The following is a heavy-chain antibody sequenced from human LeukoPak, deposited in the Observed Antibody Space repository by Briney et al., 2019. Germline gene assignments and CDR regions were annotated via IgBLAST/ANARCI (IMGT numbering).Heavy chain of an antibody. CDR2: IYHSGST. V-gene: IGHV4-38-2*01. CDR1: GGSFSGYY. D-gene: IGHD1-26*01. CDR3: ARMEYSGSYYFDY. Sequence: SETLSLTCAVYGGSFSGYYWGWIRQPPGKGLEWIGTIYHSGSTYFNPSLKSRVTILVDTSKNKFSLKLSSVTAADTAVYYCARMEYSGSYYFDYWGQGTLVTVSS. J-gene: IGHJ4*02.